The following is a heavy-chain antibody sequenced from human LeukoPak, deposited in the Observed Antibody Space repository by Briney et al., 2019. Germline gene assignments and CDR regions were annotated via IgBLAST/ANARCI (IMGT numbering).Heavy chain of an antibody. CDR2: IYTSGST. D-gene: IGHD3-22*01. CDR3: ARDGYYDSSAYYPDY. Sequence: PSETLSLTCTVSGGSISSYYWSWIRQPAGKGLEWIGRIYTSGSTNYNPSLKGRLTMSLDTSKNQFYLKLSSVTAADTAVYYCARDGYYDSSAYYPDYWGQGILVTVSS. V-gene: IGHV4-4*07. J-gene: IGHJ4*02. CDR1: GGSISSYY.